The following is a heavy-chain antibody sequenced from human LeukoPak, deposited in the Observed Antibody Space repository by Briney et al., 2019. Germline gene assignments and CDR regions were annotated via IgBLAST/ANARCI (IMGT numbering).Heavy chain of an antibody. D-gene: IGHD2-15*01. Sequence: PSETLSLTCAVYGGSFSGYYWSCIRQPPGKGLEWIGVINHSGSTNYNPSLKSRVTISVDTSKNQFSLKLSSVTAADTAVYYCARRRAGLRRDLWFDPWGQGTLVTVSS. CDR3: ARRRAGLRRDLWFDP. V-gene: IGHV4-34*01. J-gene: IGHJ5*02. CDR2: INHSGST. CDR1: GGSFSGYY.